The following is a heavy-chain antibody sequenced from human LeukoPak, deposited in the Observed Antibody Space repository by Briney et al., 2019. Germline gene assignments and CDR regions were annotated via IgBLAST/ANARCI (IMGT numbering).Heavy chain of an antibody. D-gene: IGHD6-13*01. CDR1: GGSFSGYY. Sequence: SETLSLTCAVYGGSFSGYYWSWIRQPPGKGLEWIGEINHSGSTNYNPSLKSRVTTSVDTSKNQFSLKLSSVTAADTAVYYCARYIAAAGSVAYWGQGTLVTVSS. V-gene: IGHV4-34*01. CDR2: INHSGST. CDR3: ARYIAAAGSVAY. J-gene: IGHJ4*02.